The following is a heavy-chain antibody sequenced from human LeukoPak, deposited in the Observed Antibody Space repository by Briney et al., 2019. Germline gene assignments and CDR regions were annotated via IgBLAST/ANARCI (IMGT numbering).Heavy chain of an antibody. CDR3: ARTPGSSGYYYYYYGMDV. J-gene: IGHJ6*02. Sequence: SETLSLTCNVSGGSISSYYWSWIRQPPGKGLEWIGDIYYSVSTTYNPSLKSRVTISVDTSKNQFSLKLISVTAADTAVYYCARTPGSSGYYYYYYGMDVWGQGTTVTVSS. D-gene: IGHD3-22*01. CDR1: GGSISSYY. V-gene: IGHV4-59*12. CDR2: IYYSVST.